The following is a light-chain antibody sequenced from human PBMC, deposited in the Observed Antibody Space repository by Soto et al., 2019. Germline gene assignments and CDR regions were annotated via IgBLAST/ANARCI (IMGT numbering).Light chain of an antibody. CDR1: QNINAW. J-gene: IGKJ1*01. CDR3: QQYNTYSPRNP. CDR2: KAS. V-gene: IGKV1-5*03. Sequence: DIHMTQSPSSLSVSVGDRVTITCRTSQNINAWLAWYQQRPGQAPKLLIYKASSLESGVPSRFSGSGSGTEFTLTISSLQPDDFATYYCQQYNTYSPRNPFGQGTKVDI.